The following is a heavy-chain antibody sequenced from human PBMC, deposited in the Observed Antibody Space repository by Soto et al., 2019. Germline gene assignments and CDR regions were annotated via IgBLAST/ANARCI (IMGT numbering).Heavy chain of an antibody. CDR2: ISYSGST. J-gene: IGHJ4*02. CDR3: ARADPAASVGY. Sequence: SETLSLTCTVSGGSMSSHYWTWLRQSPGKGLEWIGYISYSGSTYYNPSLKSRVSISAGTSKNQFSLRMNSMIAADTAVYYCARADPAASVGYWGQGTLVTVSS. D-gene: IGHD2-2*01. CDR1: GGSMSSHY. V-gene: IGHV4-59*11.